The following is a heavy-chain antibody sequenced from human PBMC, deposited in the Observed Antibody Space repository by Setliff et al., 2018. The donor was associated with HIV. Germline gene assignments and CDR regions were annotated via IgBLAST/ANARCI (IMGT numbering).Heavy chain of an antibody. D-gene: IGHD3-22*01. Sequence: PSETLSLTCSVSGDSLRGGDYYYNWIRQSPEKGLEWIGYVSHTGYTYYNPSLKSRVDMSLGISENQFSLNVSFVTAADTAVYYCARDKGRPHYYDDTGSYRSDALDIWGQGTMVTVSS. CDR1: GDSLRGGDYY. CDR2: VSHTGYT. V-gene: IGHV4-30-4*08. CDR3: ARDKGRPHYYDDTGSYRSDALDI. J-gene: IGHJ3*02.